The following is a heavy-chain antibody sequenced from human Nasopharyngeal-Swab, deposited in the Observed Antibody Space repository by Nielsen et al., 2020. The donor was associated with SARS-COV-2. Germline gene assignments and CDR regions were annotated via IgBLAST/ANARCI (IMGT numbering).Heavy chain of an antibody. CDR2: IYYSGST. D-gene: IGHD3-16*01. CDR1: GGSISSYY. Sequence: SETLSLTCTVSGGSISSYYWSWIRQPPGKGLEWIGYIYYSGSTNYTPSLKSRVTISVDTSKNQFSLKLNSVTAADTAVYYCARDGGRMYSPRAFDIWGQGTMVTVSS. CDR3: ARDGGRMYSPRAFDI. V-gene: IGHV4-59*01. J-gene: IGHJ3*02.